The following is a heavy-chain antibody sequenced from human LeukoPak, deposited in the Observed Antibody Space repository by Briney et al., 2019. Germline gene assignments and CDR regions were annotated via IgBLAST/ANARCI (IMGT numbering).Heavy chain of an antibody. D-gene: IGHD2-2*01. J-gene: IGHJ4*02. CDR3: ARAGGYCSSTSCEFDY. CDR1: GGSISSYY. Sequence: PSETLSLTCTVSGGSISSYYWSWIRQPPGKGLEWIGYIYYSGSTNYNPSLKSRVTISVDTSKNQFSLKLSSVTAADTAVYYCARAGGYCSSTSCEFDYWGQGTPVTVSS. V-gene: IGHV4-59*01. CDR2: IYYSGST.